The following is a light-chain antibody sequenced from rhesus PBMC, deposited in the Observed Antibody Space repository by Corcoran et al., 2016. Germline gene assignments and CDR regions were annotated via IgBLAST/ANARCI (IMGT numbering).Light chain of an antibody. CDR1: QGISNW. J-gene: IGKJ2*01. Sequence: DIQMTQSPSSLSASVGDRVTITCRASQGISNWMAWYQQKPGKAPKLMIYRASNLETGVPSRFSGSGSGTAFTLTISSLQSEDIATYYCQQHDNSPYSFGQGTKVEIK. CDR3: QQHDNSPYS. CDR2: RAS. V-gene: IGKV1-69*01.